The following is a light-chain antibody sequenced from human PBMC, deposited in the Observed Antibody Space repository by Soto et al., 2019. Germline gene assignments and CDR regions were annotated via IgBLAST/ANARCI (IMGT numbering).Light chain of an antibody. CDR3: AAWDDSLNGRV. Sequence: QSVLTQPPSASGTPGQRVTISYSGSSSNIGSNTVNWYQQLPGTAPKLLIYYDNLRPSGVPDRISGSKSGTSASLAISGLQSDDEADYYCAAWDDSLNGRVFGTGTKLTVL. J-gene: IGLJ1*01. CDR2: YDN. V-gene: IGLV1-44*01. CDR1: SSNIGSNT.